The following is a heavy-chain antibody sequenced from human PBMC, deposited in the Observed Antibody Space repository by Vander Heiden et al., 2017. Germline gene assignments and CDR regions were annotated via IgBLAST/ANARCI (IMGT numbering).Heavy chain of an antibody. D-gene: IGHD3-16*01. J-gene: IGHJ6*02. V-gene: IGHV5-10-1*03. CDR1: GYSFTSHW. Sequence: EVQLVQSGTAVKKPGESLRISCKASGYSFTSHWIGWVRQMAGKGLEWVGRIDPGDSYTNYSPSFEGHVTISTDNSINTAYLQWSSLKASDTAMYYCARLDPHSKSYTFYGMEVWGQGTTVTVSS. CDR3: ARLDPHSKSYTFYGMEV. CDR2: IDPGDSYT.